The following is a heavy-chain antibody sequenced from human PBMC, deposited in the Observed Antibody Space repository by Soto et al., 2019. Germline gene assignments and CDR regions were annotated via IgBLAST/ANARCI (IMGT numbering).Heavy chain of an antibody. V-gene: IGHV3-23*01. CDR3: AKEVGGGTGMLTSSFDY. CDR2: ISGSGTGT. Sequence: EVQLLESGGGLVQPGGSLRLSCGASGITFSNYALSWVRQAPGKGLEWVSGISGSGTGTYYADSVKGRFTISRDNSKNTLYLQMNGLRAGDTAVYYGAKEVGGGTGMLTSSFDYWGQGTLVTASS. D-gene: IGHD5-18*01. CDR1: GITFSNYA. J-gene: IGHJ4*02.